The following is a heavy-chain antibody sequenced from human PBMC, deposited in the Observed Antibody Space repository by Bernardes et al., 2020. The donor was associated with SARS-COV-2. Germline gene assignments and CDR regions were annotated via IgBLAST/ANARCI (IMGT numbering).Heavy chain of an antibody. J-gene: IGHJ5*02. CDR3: ARGVKQIPQKHYDFWSGYYQKSAFDP. V-gene: IGHV4-34*01. CDR1: GGSFSGYY. CDR2: INHSGST. D-gene: IGHD3-3*01. Sequence: SETLSLTCAVYGGSFSGYYWSCIRQPPGKGLEWIGDINHSGSTNYNPSLKSRVTISVDTSKNQFSLKLSSVTAADTAVYYCARGVKQIPQKHYDFWSGYYQKSAFDPWGQGTLVTVSS.